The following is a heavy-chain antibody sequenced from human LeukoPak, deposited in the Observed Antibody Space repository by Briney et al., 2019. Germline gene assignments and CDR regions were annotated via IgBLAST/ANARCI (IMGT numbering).Heavy chain of an antibody. D-gene: IGHD3-16*02. Sequence: GGSLRLSCAASGFTFSSYSMNWVRRAPGKGLEWVSYISSSSSTIYYADSVKGRFTISRDNAKNSLCLQMNSLRDEDTAVYYCARVGLFYDYVWGSYRPHHDAFDIWGQGTMVTVSS. CDR3: ARVGLFYDYVWGSYRPHHDAFDI. J-gene: IGHJ3*02. CDR2: ISSSSSTI. CDR1: GFTFSSYS. V-gene: IGHV3-48*02.